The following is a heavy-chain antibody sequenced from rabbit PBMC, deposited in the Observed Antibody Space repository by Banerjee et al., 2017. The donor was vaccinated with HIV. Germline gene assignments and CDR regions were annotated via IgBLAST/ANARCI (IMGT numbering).Heavy chain of an antibody. CDR1: GFDFSSYYM. CDR2: INTSTGNT. Sequence: QEQLKETGGGLVQPGGSLTLSCKASGFDFSSYYMSWVRQAPGKGLEWIACINTSTGNTVYASWAKGRFTISKTSSTTVTLQMTSLTAADTATYFCARDLAGVTGWNFGLWGQGTLVTVS. CDR3: ARDLAGVTGWNFGL. J-gene: IGHJ6*01. V-gene: IGHV1S45*01. D-gene: IGHD4-1*01.